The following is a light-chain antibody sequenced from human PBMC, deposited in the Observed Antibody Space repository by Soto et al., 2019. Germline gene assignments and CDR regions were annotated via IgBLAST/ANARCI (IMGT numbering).Light chain of an antibody. CDR3: QQYNSWPPLS. CDR2: GAS. CDR1: QSVSSN. Sequence: EIVMTQSPATLSVSPGERATLSCRASQSVSSNLAWYQQKPGQAPRLLIYGASTRATGIPARFSGSGSGTEFTLTISSLQSEDLAVYYLQQYNSWPPLSFGGGTKVEIK. J-gene: IGKJ4*01. V-gene: IGKV3-15*01.